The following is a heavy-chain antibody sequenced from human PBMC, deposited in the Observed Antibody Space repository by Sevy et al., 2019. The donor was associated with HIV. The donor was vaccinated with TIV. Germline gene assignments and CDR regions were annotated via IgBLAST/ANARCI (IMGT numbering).Heavy chain of an antibody. D-gene: IGHD4-17*01. CDR3: AKTAGDYNYFDY. V-gene: IGHV3-30*18. CDR1: GFTFSSYG. J-gene: IGHJ4*02. Sequence: GGSLRLSCAASGFTFSSYGMHWVRQAPGKGLEWVAVISYDGSNKYYADSVKGRFTISRDNSNNTLYLQMNSLRAEDTAVYYCAKTAGDYNYFDYWGQGTLVTVSS. CDR2: ISYDGSNK.